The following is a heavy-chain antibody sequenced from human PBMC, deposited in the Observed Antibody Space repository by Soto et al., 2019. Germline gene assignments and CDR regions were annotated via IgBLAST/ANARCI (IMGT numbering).Heavy chain of an antibody. CDR3: ARVPRGVYYGMDV. CDR1: GYTFTDYY. Sequence: GASVKVSCKASGYTFTDYYMHWVRQAPGQRLEWMGWINPNSGTTNYAQKFQGWVTMTRDTSITTVYMEVSRLRSDDTAVYYCARVPRGVYYGMDVWGQGTKVTVS. CDR2: INPNSGTT. D-gene: IGHD3-10*01. J-gene: IGHJ6*02. V-gene: IGHV1-2*04.